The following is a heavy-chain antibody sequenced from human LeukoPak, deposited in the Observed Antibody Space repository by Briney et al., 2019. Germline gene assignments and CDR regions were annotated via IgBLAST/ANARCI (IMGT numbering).Heavy chain of an antibody. CDR1: GFTFSNAW. D-gene: IGHD3-10*01. CDR3: TTARMTRATYWFRTQYYYYYMDV. Sequence: PGGSLRLSCAASGFTFSNAWMSWVRQAPGRGLEWVGRIKSKTDGGTTDYAAPVKGRFTISRDDSKNTLYLQMNSLKTEDTAVYYCTTARMTRATYWFRTQYYYYYMDVWGKGTTVTISS. V-gene: IGHV3-15*01. J-gene: IGHJ6*03. CDR2: IKSKTDGGTT.